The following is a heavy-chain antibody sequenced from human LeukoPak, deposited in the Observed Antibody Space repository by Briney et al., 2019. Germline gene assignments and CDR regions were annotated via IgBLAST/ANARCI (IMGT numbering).Heavy chain of an antibody. J-gene: IGHJ4*02. CDR2: ISSSSSYI. CDR3: ARTKTYYDFWSGYYGPLDY. D-gene: IGHD3-3*01. Sequence: GGSLRLSCAASGFTFSSYSMNWVRQVPGKGLEWVSSISSSSSYIYYADSVKGRFTISRDNAKNSLYLQMNSLRAEDTAVYYCARTKTYYDFWSGYYGPLDYWGQGTLVTVSS. V-gene: IGHV3-21*01. CDR1: GFTFSSYS.